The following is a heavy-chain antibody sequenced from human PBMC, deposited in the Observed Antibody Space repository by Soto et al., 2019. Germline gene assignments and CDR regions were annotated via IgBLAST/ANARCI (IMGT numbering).Heavy chain of an antibody. V-gene: IGHV4-39*01. J-gene: IGHJ4*02. CDR3: ARLFGGGATDY. CDR1: GGSISSSSYY. CDR2: IYYSGST. D-gene: IGHD1-26*01. Sequence: QLQLQESGPGLVKPSETLSLTCTVSGGSISSSSYYWGWIRQPPGKGLEWIGSIYYSGSTYYNPSLKSRVTISVDTSKNQFSLKLSSVTAADTAVYYCARLFGGGATDYWGQGTLVTVSS.